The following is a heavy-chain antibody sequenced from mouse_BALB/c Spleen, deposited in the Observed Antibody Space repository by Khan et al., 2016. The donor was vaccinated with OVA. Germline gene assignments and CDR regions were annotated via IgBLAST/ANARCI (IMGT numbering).Heavy chain of an antibody. V-gene: IGHV1S135*01. CDR1: GYSFTNYY. CDR3: TRLGTKGWFTY. D-gene: IGHD2-13*01. J-gene: IGHJ3*01. Sequence: EVQLQESGPELMKPGASVKISCKASGYSFTNYYIHWVKQSHGQSLEWLGYIDPFNGGTTYNQKFKGTATLTVDKSSSTAYMHLNNLTSEDSAVYYCTRLGTKGWFTYWGQGTLVTVSA. CDR2: IDPFNGGT.